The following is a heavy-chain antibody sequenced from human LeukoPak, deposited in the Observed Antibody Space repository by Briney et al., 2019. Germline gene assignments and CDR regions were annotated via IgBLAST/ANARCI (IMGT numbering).Heavy chain of an antibody. CDR2: INPSAGNT. CDR3: ARDRSSSMVVTALWGFDY. CDR1: GYTFTSYY. D-gene: IGHD2-21*02. V-gene: IGHV1-46*01. J-gene: IGHJ4*02. Sequence: GASVKVSCKASGYTFTSYYIHWVRQAPGQGLEWMGIINPSAGNTAYPQKFQGRVTMTRDTSTTTLYMELSSLRSDDAAVYYCARDRSSSMVVTALWGFDYWGQGTLVTVSS.